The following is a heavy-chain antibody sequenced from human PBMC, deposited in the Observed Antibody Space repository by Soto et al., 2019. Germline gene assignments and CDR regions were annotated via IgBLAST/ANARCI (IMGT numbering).Heavy chain of an antibody. J-gene: IGHJ4*02. D-gene: IGHD2-15*01. CDR1: GGSISSSNW. V-gene: IGHV4-4*02. CDR2: IYYSGTT. Sequence: ETLSVTCPVSGGSISSSNWWSWVRQPPGKGLEWIGEIYYSGTTKYNPSLKSRVTISVDKSKNQFSLKMYSVTAADTAVYYCARDQGYCSGGSCYVFDSWGQGTLVTVYS. CDR3: ARDQGYCSGGSCYVFDS.